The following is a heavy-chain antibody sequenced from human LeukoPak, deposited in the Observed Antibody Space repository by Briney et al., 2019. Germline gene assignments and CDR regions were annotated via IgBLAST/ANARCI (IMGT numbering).Heavy chain of an antibody. CDR1: GGSISSSSYY. CDR3: ATLPTYYDILTGYYSYFDY. D-gene: IGHD3-9*01. Sequence: SETLSLTCTVSGGSISSSSYYWGWIRQPPGKGLEWIGSIYYSGSTYYNPSLKSRVTISVDTSKNQFSLKLSSVTAADTAVYYCATLPTYYDILTGYYSYFDYWGQGTLVTVSS. CDR2: IYYSGST. V-gene: IGHV4-39*01. J-gene: IGHJ4*02.